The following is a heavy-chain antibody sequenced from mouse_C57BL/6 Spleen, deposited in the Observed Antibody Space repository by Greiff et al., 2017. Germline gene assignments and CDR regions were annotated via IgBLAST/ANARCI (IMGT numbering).Heavy chain of an antibody. CDR1: GYSITSGYY. V-gene: IGHV3-6*01. CDR3: ARETGTFYYFDD. J-gene: IGHJ2*01. D-gene: IGHD4-1*01. Sequence: EVKLMESGPGLVKPSQSLSLPCSVTGYSITSGYYWNWIRQFPGNKLECMGYISYDGSNNYNPPLKNRISITRDTSKNQFFLKLNSVTTEDTATYYCARETGTFYYFDDWGQGTTLTVSS. CDR2: ISYDGSN.